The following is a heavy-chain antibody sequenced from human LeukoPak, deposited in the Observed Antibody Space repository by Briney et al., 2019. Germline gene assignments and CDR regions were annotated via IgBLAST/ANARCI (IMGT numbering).Heavy chain of an antibody. CDR2: IIPILGTA. CDR3: ARVVTIPGGYYYYMDV. D-gene: IGHD5-12*01. Sequence: SVKVSCKASGGTFSSYAISWVRQTPEQGLECRGVIIPILGTANYAQKFQGSVTITTDESTSTAYMDLSSLRSEDTAVYYCARVVTIPGGYYYYMDVWGKGTTVTVSS. CDR1: GGTFSSYA. J-gene: IGHJ6*03. V-gene: IGHV1-69*05.